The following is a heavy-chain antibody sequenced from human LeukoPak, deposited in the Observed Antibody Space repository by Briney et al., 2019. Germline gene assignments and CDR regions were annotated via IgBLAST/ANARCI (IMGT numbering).Heavy chain of an antibody. D-gene: IGHD6-13*01. CDR1: GGSISSGGYY. Sequence: PSQTLSLTCTVSGGSISSGGYYGSWIRQPPGKGLEWIGYIYHSGSTYYNPSLKSRVTISVDRSKNQFSLKLSSETAADTAVYYCARRSSSWYGYWGQGTLVTVSS. CDR2: IYHSGST. V-gene: IGHV4-30-2*01. J-gene: IGHJ4*02. CDR3: ARRSSSWYGY.